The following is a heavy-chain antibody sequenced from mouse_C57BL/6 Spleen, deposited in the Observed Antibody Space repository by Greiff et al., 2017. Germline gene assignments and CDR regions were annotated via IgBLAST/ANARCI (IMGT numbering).Heavy chain of an antibody. Sequence: VQLQQSGAELVKPGASVKISCKASGYAFSSYWMNWVKQRPGKGLEWIGQIYPGAGDTNYNGKFKGKATLTADKSSSTASMHLSSLPSEDSAVYFCARGPYGSYFDYWGQGTTLTVSS. CDR1: GYAFSSYW. V-gene: IGHV1-80*01. J-gene: IGHJ2*01. CDR3: ARGPYGSYFDY. CDR2: IYPGAGDT. D-gene: IGHD1-1*01.